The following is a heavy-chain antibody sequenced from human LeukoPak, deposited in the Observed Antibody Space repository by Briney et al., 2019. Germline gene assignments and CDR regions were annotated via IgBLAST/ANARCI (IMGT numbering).Heavy chain of an antibody. CDR3: ADLGTSD. D-gene: IGHD1-7*01. J-gene: IGHJ4*02. V-gene: IGHV3-7*01. Sequence: PGGSLRLSWAVSGFRFSSQWMTWVRQAPGTGLEWVATINSDGSAKYHVDSVKGRFTISRDNAKNLVYLQMSILRAEDTAVYYCADLGTSDCGQGTLVTVSS. CDR2: INSDGSAK. CDR1: GFRFSSQW.